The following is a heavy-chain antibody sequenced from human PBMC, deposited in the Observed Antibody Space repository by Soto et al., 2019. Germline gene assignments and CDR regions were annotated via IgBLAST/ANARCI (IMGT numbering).Heavy chain of an antibody. J-gene: IGHJ4*02. Sequence: PXETLTLSCTVSGGSVSSGSCYWSWIRQPPGKGLEWIGYIYYSGSTNYNPSLKSRVTISVDTSKNQFSLKLSSVTAADTAVYYCARSGVAGYSYGIDYWGQGPLVTVSS. CDR1: GGSVSSGSCY. CDR3: ARSGVAGYSYGIDY. CDR2: IYYSGST. D-gene: IGHD5-18*01. V-gene: IGHV4-61*01.